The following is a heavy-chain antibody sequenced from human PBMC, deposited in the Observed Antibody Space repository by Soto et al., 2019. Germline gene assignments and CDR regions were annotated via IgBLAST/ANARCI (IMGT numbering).Heavy chain of an antibody. Sequence: APVNLARTASAYTFPSSGINRVLRPLVQGNKWMGWISAYNGNTNYAQKLQGRVTMTTDTSTTTAYMELRSLRSDDTAMYYCGRVGGDYVIAWLEPWGQGTLVTVSS. D-gene: IGHD4-17*01. J-gene: IGHJ5*02. CDR1: AYTFPSSG. CDR3: GRVGGDYVIAWLEP. V-gene: IGHV1-18*01. CDR2: ISAYNGNT.